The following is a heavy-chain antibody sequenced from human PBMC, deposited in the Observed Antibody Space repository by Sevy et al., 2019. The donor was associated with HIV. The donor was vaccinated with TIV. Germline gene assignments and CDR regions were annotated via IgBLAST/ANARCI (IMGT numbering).Heavy chain of an antibody. CDR2: IYYDGNNK. J-gene: IGHJ4*02. CDR1: GFTFNSYG. Sequence: GGSLRLSCAASGFTFNSYGMHWVRQAPIKGLEWVASIYYDGNNKYYADSVKGRFTISRDESKNTRYLQMNSLRAEETAVYYCARDSNEYGDYRLSYYFDYWGQGALVTVSS. D-gene: IGHD4-17*01. V-gene: IGHV3-33*01. CDR3: ARDSNEYGDYRLSYYFDY.